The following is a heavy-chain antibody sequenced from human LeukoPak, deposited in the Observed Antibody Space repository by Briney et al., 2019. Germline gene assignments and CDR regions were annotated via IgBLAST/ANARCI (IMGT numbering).Heavy chain of an antibody. D-gene: IGHD2-8*01. CDR1: GYSFTSYW. Sequence: NPGESLKISCKGAGYSFTSYWIGWMRQMPGKGLEWMGIIYPDDSDTRYSPSFEGQVIISVDKSISTAYLQWSSLKASDTATYYCARHGHCTNGVCYSNYYYYMDVWGKGTTVTVSS. CDR3: ARHGHCTNGVCYSNYYYYMDV. J-gene: IGHJ6*03. CDR2: IYPDDSDT. V-gene: IGHV5-51*01.